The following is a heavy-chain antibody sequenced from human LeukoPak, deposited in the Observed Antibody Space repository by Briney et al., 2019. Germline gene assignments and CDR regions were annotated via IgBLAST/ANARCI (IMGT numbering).Heavy chain of an antibody. CDR3: AKEKMGYYYYYMDV. CDR2: IGGSGGST. CDR1: GFTFSSYA. Sequence: GGSLRLSCAASGFTFSSYAMSWVRQAPGKGLEWVSAIGGSGGSTYYADSVKGRFTISRDNSKNTLYLQMNSLRAEDTAVYYCAKEKMGYYYYYMDVWGKGTTVTVSS. J-gene: IGHJ6*03. D-gene: IGHD5-24*01. V-gene: IGHV3-23*01.